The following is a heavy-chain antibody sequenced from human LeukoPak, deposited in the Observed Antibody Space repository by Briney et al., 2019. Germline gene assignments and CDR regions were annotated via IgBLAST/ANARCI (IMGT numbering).Heavy chain of an antibody. D-gene: IGHD5-12*01. J-gene: IGHJ5*02. CDR1: GGSVNSSY. CDR3: ARHARGYSFGAWFDP. Sequence: PSETLSLTCTVSGGSVNSSYWSWVRQPPAKGLEWIGFISNSGSTNYSPSFTRRLTISVDTSKNQVSLRLTSVTAADTAVYYYARHARGYSFGAWFDPWGQGVLVTVSS. CDR2: ISNSGST. V-gene: IGHV4-59*02.